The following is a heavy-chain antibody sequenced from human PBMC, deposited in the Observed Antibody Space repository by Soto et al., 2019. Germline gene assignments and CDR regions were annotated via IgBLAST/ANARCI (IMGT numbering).Heavy chain of an antibody. CDR3: ATGDGSAYTRLEWSGDGGGGHYYDMEV. CDR2: MNPNSGNT. Sequence: QVQLVQSGAEVKKPGASVKVSCKASGYTFTSYDINWVRQATGQGLEWMGWMNPNSGNTGYAQKFQGRVTMTRNTSISTAYRELSSLRCEDTAVYYCATGDGSAYTRLEWSGDGGGGHYYDMEVWGKGSTVTFSS. CDR1: GYTFTSYD. D-gene: IGHD3-3*01. J-gene: IGHJ6*03. V-gene: IGHV1-8*01.